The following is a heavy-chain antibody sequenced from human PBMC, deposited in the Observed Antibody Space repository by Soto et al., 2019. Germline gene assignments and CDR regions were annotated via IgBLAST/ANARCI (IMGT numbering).Heavy chain of an antibody. D-gene: IGHD5-18*01. Sequence: SETLSLTCTVSGASISSGDYFWSWIRQSPGKGLEWIGYIYDSGSSYYNPSLKSRVTMSVDTSKNQFSLKLRSVTAADTAVYYCAREKGSSSGPNNYDYLGQGTLVTVAS. CDR1: GASISSGDYF. V-gene: IGHV4-30-4*01. J-gene: IGHJ4*02. CDR3: AREKGSSSGPNNYDY. CDR2: IYDSGSS.